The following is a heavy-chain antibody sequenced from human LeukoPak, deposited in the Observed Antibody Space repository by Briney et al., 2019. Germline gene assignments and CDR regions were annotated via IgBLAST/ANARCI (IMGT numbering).Heavy chain of an antibody. J-gene: IGHJ4*02. CDR1: GGSISSYY. Sequence: SETLSLTCTVSGGSISSYYWSWIRQPPGKGLEWIGYIYYSGSTNYNPSLKSRVTISVDTSKNQFSLKLSSVTAADTAVYYCATGPYSSSPWFDYWGQGTLVTVSS. CDR3: ATGPYSSSPWFDY. CDR2: IYYSGST. D-gene: IGHD6-6*01. V-gene: IGHV4-59*01.